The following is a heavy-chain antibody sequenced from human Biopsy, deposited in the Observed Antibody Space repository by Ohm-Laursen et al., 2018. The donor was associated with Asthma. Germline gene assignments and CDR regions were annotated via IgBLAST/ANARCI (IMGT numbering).Heavy chain of an antibody. CDR2: INGDGSST. D-gene: IGHD1-26*01. J-gene: IGHJ4*02. CDR3: AKELFPGWELRRGPDS. V-gene: IGHV3-74*01. CDR1: GFTFSHYW. Sequence: GSLRLSCTASGFTFSHYWMHWVRQAPGKGLVWVSRINGDGSSTSYADSVKGRFTISRDNSKNTLFLEMNSLRPEDTAVYYCAKELFPGWELRRGPDSWGQGTLVTVSS.